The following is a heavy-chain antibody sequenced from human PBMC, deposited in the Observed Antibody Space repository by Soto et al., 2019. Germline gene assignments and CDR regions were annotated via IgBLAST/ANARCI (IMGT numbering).Heavy chain of an antibody. CDR1: GFTFSDYG. V-gene: IGHV3-30*03. Sequence: GSLRLSCEGPGFTFSDYGFHWVRQAPGKGLEWVAMISYDGSDRYYRDSVQGRFTISRDDSKNTVFLQMNSLRTEDTAMYYCARSTYCNGGSCYPQYWGPGTLVTVSS. J-gene: IGHJ4*02. CDR3: ARSTYCNGGSCYPQY. D-gene: IGHD2-15*01. CDR2: ISYDGSDR.